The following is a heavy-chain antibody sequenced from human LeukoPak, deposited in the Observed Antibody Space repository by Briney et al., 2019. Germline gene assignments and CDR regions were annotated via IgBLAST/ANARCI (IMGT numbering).Heavy chain of an antibody. D-gene: IGHD6-19*01. CDR1: GFTFSNYA. CDR3: PRQSYASGWNPFDY. V-gene: IGHV3-23*01. Sequence: GGSLRLSCAASGFTFSNYAMSWVRQAPGKGLEWVSTISGGGITTYYADSAKGRFTIPRDNSKNTMFLQMNSLRADDTAVYYCPRQSYASGWNPFDYWGQGILVTVSS. CDR2: ISGGGITT. J-gene: IGHJ4*02.